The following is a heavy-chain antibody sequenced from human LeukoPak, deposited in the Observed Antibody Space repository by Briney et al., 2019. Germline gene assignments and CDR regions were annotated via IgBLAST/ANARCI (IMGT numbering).Heavy chain of an antibody. J-gene: IGHJ4*02. Sequence: PGKSLRLSCAASGFTFNNYGMHWVRQAPGKGLEWVANIKEDGSEKYYVDSVKGRFTISRDNAKNSLYLQMNSLRAEDTAVYYCARAGVLWFGESKFDYWGQGTQVTVSS. D-gene: IGHD3-10*01. CDR1: GFTFNNYG. CDR2: IKEDGSEK. V-gene: IGHV3-7*03. CDR3: ARAGVLWFGESKFDY.